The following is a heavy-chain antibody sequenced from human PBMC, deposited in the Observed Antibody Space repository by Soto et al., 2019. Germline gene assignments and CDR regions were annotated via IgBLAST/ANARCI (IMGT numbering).Heavy chain of an antibody. CDR1: GGSISPYY. CDR2: ISYSGSA. J-gene: IGHJ4*02. CDR3: ARLRGRFAELIYYDY. D-gene: IGHD3-10*01. V-gene: IGHV4-59*08. Sequence: QVQLQESGPGLVKPSETLSLTCSVSGGSISPYYWGWIRQPPGKGLEWIGYISYSGSADYSPSLKSRVTMSVDTSKNQFSLILNSVSAADTALYYCARLRGRFAELIYYDYWGQGTLVTVS.